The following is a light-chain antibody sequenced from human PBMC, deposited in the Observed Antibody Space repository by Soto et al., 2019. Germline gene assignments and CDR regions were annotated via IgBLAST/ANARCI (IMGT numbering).Light chain of an antibody. CDR2: VAS. Sequence: DIQMTQSPSSLSASVGDRVTITCLASESISSYLNWYRQKPGKAPKLLIYVASSLQSGVPSRFSGSGSGTEFTLTISSLQPDDFATYYCQHYNSYSEAFGQGTKVDI. CDR1: ESISSY. J-gene: IGKJ1*01. CDR3: QHYNSYSEA. V-gene: IGKV1-5*01.